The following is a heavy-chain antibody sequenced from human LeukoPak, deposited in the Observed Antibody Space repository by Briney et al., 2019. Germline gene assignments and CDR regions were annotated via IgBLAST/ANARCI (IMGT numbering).Heavy chain of an antibody. Sequence: SETLSLTCAVYGGTFSGYYWSWIRQPPGKGLEWIGEINHSGSTNYNPSLKSRVTISVDTSKNQFSLKLSSVTAADTAVYYCARGRWKMDSVVVPAARFDYWGQGTLVSVSS. CDR2: INHSGST. CDR1: GGTFSGYY. V-gene: IGHV4-34*01. J-gene: IGHJ4*02. D-gene: IGHD2-2*03. CDR3: ARGRWKMDSVVVPAARFDY.